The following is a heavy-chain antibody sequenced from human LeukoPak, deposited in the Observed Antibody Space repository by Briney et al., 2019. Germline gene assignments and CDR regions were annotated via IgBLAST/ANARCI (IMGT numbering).Heavy chain of an antibody. CDR3: AKDGGLWVSAHWGDS. J-gene: IGHJ4*02. CDR1: GFTFSSYT. Sequence: GGSLRLSCAASGFTFSSYTMSWVRQAPGKGLEWVSTITTSDGNTYYADSVKGRFTVSRDNSKNTLFVQMNSLRAEDTAVYYCAKDGGLWVSAHWGDSWGRGTLVTVSS. CDR2: ITTSDGNT. V-gene: IGHV3-23*01. D-gene: IGHD7-27*01.